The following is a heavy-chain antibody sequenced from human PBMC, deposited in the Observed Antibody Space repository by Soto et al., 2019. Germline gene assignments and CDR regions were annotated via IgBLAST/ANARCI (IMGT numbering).Heavy chain of an antibody. CDR3: ARDSLMVYAIEVPGWFDP. CDR2: IYTSGST. CDR1: GGSISSYY. J-gene: IGHJ5*02. D-gene: IGHD2-8*01. Sequence: KPSETLSLTCTVSGGSISSYYWSWIRQPAGKGLEWIGRIYTSGSTNYNPSLKSRVTMSVDTSKNQFSLKLSSVTAADTAVYYCARDSLMVYAIEVPGWFDPWGQGTLVTVSS. V-gene: IGHV4-4*07.